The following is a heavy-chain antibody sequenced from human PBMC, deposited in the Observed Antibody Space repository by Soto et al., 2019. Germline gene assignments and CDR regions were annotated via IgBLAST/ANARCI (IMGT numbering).Heavy chain of an antibody. Sequence: EVQLVESGGGLVQPGRSLRLSCAASGFTFDDYGMHWVRQAPGKGLEWVSGISWNRGRIGYAGAGKGRFTISRDNAKNSLYLQMNSLRAEDTALYYCAKDRASGSNSYYYGLDVW. V-gene: IGHV3-9*01. D-gene: IGHD1-26*01. CDR3: AKDRASGSNSYYYGLDV. CDR2: ISWNRGRI. CDR1: GFTFDDYG. J-gene: IGHJ6*01.